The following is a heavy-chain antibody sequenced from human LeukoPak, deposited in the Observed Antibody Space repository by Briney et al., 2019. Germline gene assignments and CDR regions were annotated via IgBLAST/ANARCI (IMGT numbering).Heavy chain of an antibody. CDR2: INHSGST. CDR3: ARMITFGGVIASS. Sequence: SETLSLTCAVYGGSFSDYYWSWIRQPPGKGLEWIGEINHSGSTNYNPSLKSRVTISVDTSKNQFSLKLSSVTAADTAVYYCARMITFGGVIASSWGQGTMVTVSS. J-gene: IGHJ3*01. CDR1: GGSFSDYY. D-gene: IGHD3-16*02. V-gene: IGHV4-34*01.